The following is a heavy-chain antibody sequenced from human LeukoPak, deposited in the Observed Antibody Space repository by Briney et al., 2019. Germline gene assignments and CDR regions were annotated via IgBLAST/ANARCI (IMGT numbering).Heavy chain of an antibody. J-gene: IGHJ5*02. V-gene: IGHV4-39*01. D-gene: IGHD6-13*01. CDR2: IYNSGST. CDR3: ARGRCWYSSSWDSRYNWFDP. Sequence: SETLSLTCTVSGGSISSSSYYWGWIRQPPGKGLEWIGSIYNSGSTYYNPSLKSRVTISVDTSKNQFSLKLSSVTAADTAVYYCARGRCWYSSSWDSRYNWFDPWGQGTLVTVSS. CDR1: GGSISSSSYY.